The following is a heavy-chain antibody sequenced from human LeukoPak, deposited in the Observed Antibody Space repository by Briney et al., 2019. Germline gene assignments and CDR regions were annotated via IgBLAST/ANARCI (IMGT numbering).Heavy chain of an antibody. V-gene: IGHV4-34*01. J-gene: IGHJ4*02. CDR2: INHSGST. D-gene: IGHD2-2*01. CDR1: GGSFSGYY. Sequence: SETLSLTCAVYGGSFSGYYWSWIRQPPGKGLDWIGEINHSGSTNYNPSLKSRVTISVDTSKNQFSLKLSSVTAADTAVYYCARGPIVVVPAAGGYYFDYWGQGTLVTVSS. CDR3: ARGPIVVVPAAGGYYFDY.